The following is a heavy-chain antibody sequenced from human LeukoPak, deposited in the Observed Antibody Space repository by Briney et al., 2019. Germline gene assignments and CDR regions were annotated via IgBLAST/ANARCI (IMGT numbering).Heavy chain of an antibody. J-gene: IGHJ4*02. CDR1: GYTFTNYG. CDR3: ARVPPSAHQLLSSDY. Sequence: ASVKVSCKASGYTFTNYGISWVRQAAGQGLEWMAWISANNGESRYARNLQGRVTMTTDTSTSTAYMELRSLRSDDTAVYYCARVPPSAHQLLSSDYWGQGTQVTVYS. D-gene: IGHD2-2*01. CDR2: ISANNGES. V-gene: IGHV1-18*04.